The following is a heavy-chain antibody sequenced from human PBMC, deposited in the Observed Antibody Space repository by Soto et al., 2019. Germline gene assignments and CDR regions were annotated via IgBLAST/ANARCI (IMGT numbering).Heavy chain of an antibody. Sequence: SETLSLTCAVSGGSISSSNWWSWVRQPPGKGLEWIGEIYHSGSTYYNPSLKSRVTISVDTSKNQFSLKLSSVTAADTAVYYCARELGYCSSTSCPSDYWGQGTLVTVSS. CDR1: GGSISSSNW. CDR2: IYHSGST. D-gene: IGHD2-2*01. V-gene: IGHV4-4*02. CDR3: ARELGYCSSTSCPSDY. J-gene: IGHJ4*02.